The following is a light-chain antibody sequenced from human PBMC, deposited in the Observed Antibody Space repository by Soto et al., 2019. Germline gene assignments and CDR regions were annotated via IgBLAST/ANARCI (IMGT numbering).Light chain of an antibody. CDR2: NAS. CDR1: QSVSTF. Sequence: EIVLTQSPATLSLSAGERAILSCRASQSVSTFLAWFQQKPGQPPRLLIYNASNRTTGTPARFSGSGSGTDFTLTISSLEPEDFAVYYCQQYYDWPITFGQGTRLEIK. J-gene: IGKJ5*01. V-gene: IGKV3-11*01. CDR3: QQYYDWPIT.